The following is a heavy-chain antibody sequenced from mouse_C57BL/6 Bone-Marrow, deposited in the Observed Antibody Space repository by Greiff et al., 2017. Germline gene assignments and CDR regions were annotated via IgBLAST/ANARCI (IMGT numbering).Heavy chain of an antibody. V-gene: IGHV14-4*01. CDR3: TINWDYFDY. D-gene: IGHD4-1*02. CDR1: GFNIKDDY. J-gene: IGHJ2*01. Sequence: VQLQQSGAELVRPGASVKLSCTASGFNIKDDYMHWVKQRPEQGLAWIGWIDPENGDTEYASKFQGKVTITADTSSNTAYLQLSSLPSEDTAVYYCTINWDYFDYWGQGTTLTVSS. CDR2: IDPENGDT.